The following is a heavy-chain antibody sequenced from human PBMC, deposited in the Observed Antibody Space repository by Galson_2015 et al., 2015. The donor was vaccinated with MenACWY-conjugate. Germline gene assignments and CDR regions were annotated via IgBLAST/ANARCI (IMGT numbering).Heavy chain of an antibody. D-gene: IGHD3-10*01. V-gene: IGHV1-24*01. J-gene: IGHJ4*02. CDR3: ATDGMWFGERCPGY. CDR2: FDPEDGET. Sequence: SVKVSCKVSGYTLTELSMHWVRQAPGKGLEWMGGFDPEDGETIYAQKFQGRVTMTEDTSTDTAYMELSSLRSEDTAVYYCATDGMWFGERCPGYWGQGTLVTVSS. CDR1: GYTLTELS.